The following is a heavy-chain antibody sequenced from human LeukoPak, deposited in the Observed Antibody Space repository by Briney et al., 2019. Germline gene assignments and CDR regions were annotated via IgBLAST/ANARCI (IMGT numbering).Heavy chain of an antibody. D-gene: IGHD3-22*01. V-gene: IGHV3-21*01. CDR2: ISSSSSYI. Sequence: GGSLRLSCAASGFTFSSYWMHWVRQAPGKGLEWVSSISSSSSYIYYADSVKGRFTISRDNAKNSLYRQMNSLRAEDTAVYYCARGSGYYYDWNENDYWGQGTLVTVSS. CDR3: ARGSGYYYDWNENDY. J-gene: IGHJ4*02. CDR1: GFTFSSYW.